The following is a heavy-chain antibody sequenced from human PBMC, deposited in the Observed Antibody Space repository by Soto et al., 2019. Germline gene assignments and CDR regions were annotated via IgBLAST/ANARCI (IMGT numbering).Heavy chain of an antibody. D-gene: IGHD6-13*01. V-gene: IGHV3-23*01. Sequence: EVQLLESGGGLVQPGGSLRLSCAASGFTFSSYAMNWVRQAPGKGLEWVSVISGSGDSTYYADSVKGRFTISRDNSKNTLYLRRHSLRAEDTAVYYCARRSSSWYFDYWGQGTLVTVSS. CDR3: ARRSSSWYFDY. J-gene: IGHJ4*02. CDR1: GFTFSSYA. CDR2: ISGSGDST.